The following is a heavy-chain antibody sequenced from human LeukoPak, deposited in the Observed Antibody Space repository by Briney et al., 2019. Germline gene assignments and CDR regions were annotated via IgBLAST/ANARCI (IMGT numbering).Heavy chain of an antibody. Sequence: VASVXVSCKASGGTFSSYAISWVRQAPGQGLEWMGGIIPIFGTANYAQKFQGRVTITADEYTSTAYMELSSLRSEDTAVYYCARGFRAARAVGAFDYWGQGTLVTVPS. D-gene: IGHD6-6*01. CDR3: ARGFRAARAVGAFDY. CDR2: IIPIFGTA. J-gene: IGHJ4*02. CDR1: GGTFSSYA. V-gene: IGHV1-69*13.